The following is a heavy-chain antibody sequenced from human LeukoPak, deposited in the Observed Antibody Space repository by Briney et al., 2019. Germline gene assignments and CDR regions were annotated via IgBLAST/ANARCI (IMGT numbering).Heavy chain of an antibody. V-gene: IGHV4-59*01. CDR2: IYYSGST. CDR1: GGYISNYY. Sequence: SETLSLTCTVSGGYISNYYWSWIRQPPGKGLEWIGYIYYSGSTNYNPSLKSRVTISVDTSKNQFSLKLSSVTAADTAVYYCARGQEGDYWGQETLVTVSS. J-gene: IGHJ4*02. CDR3: ARGQEGDY.